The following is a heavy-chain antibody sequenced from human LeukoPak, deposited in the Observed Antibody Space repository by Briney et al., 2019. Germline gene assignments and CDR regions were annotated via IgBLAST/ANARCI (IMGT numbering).Heavy chain of an antibody. V-gene: IGHV3-66*01. CDR2: IYSGGST. CDR1: GFSVSSNY. J-gene: IGHJ4*02. Sequence: GGSLRLSCAASGFSVSSNYMTWVRQAPGKGLEWVSVIYSGGSTYYADSAKGRFTISRDNSKNTVYLQMNGLRAEDTAVYYCARGRSGWYLDYWGQGTLVTVSS. D-gene: IGHD6-19*01. CDR3: ARGRSGWYLDY.